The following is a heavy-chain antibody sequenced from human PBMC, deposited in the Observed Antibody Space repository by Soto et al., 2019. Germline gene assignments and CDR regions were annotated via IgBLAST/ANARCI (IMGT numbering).Heavy chain of an antibody. CDR3: AKDKALGYCSGGSCYYYYYYMDV. Sequence: SGGSLRLSCAASGFTFSSYGMHWVRQAPGKGLEWVAVISYDGSNKYYADSVKGRFTISRDNSKNTLYLQMNSLRAEDTAVYYCAKDKALGYCSGGSCYYYYYYMDVWGKGTTVTVSS. D-gene: IGHD2-15*01. V-gene: IGHV3-30*18. J-gene: IGHJ6*03. CDR1: GFTFSSYG. CDR2: ISYDGSNK.